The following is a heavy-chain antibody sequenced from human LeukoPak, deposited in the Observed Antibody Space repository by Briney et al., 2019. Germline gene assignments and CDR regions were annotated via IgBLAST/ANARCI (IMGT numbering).Heavy chain of an antibody. Sequence: PSETLSLTCAVSGGSISNYFWGWIRQPPGRGLQWIGYMYYRGSTNYNPSFKSRVTISVGPSKNQFSLKLRSVTAADTAMYYCARDPPNWGQGTLVTVSS. V-gene: IGHV4-59*01. CDR1: GGSISNYF. CDR2: MYYRGST. J-gene: IGHJ4*02. CDR3: ARDPPN.